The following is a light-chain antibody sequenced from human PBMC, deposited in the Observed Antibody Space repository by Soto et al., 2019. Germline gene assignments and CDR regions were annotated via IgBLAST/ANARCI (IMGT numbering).Light chain of an antibody. CDR2: KAS. J-gene: IGKJ1*01. CDR1: QTISSW. Sequence: DIQMTQSPSTLSGSVGDRVTITCRASQTISSWLAWYQQKPGKAPKLLIYKASTIKSGVPSRFSGSGSGTEFTLTISSLQPDDLATYNCQHYNSYSEAFGQGTKV. CDR3: QHYNSYSEA. V-gene: IGKV1-5*03.